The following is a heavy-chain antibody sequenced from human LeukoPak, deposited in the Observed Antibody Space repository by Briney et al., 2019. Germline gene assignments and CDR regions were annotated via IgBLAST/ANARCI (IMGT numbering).Heavy chain of an antibody. CDR3: ARDSEYSSSPSYYFDY. CDR1: GGTFSSYA. CDR2: IIPIFGTA. J-gene: IGHJ4*02. D-gene: IGHD6-6*01. Sequence: ASVKVSCKXSGGTFSSYAISWVRQAPGQGLEWMGRIIPIFGTANYAQKFQGRVTITTDESTSTAYMELSSLRSEDTAVYYCARDSEYSSSPSYYFDYWGQGTLVTVSS. V-gene: IGHV1-69*05.